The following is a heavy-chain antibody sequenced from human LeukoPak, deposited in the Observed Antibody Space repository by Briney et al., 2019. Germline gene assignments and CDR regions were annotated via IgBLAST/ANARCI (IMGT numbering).Heavy chain of an antibody. Sequence: SETLSLTCTVSGGSISSSSYYWGWIRRPPGKGLEWIGSIYYSGSTYYNPSLKSRVTISVDTSKNQFSLKLSSVTAADTAVYYCARYCGGDCCAFDPWGQGTLVTVSS. D-gene: IGHD2-21*02. V-gene: IGHV4-39*07. CDR1: GGSISSSSYY. CDR3: ARYCGGDCCAFDP. J-gene: IGHJ5*02. CDR2: IYYSGST.